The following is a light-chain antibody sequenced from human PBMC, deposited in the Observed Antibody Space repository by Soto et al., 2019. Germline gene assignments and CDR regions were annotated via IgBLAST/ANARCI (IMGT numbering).Light chain of an antibody. CDR3: CSYAFISTFVV. Sequence: QSALTQPASVSGSPGQSITISCSGTSRDVGSYNLVSWYQQHPGKAPKLMIYEGSKRPSGVSNRFSGSKSGNTASLTISGLQAEDEADYYCCSYAFISTFVVFGGGTKLTVL. CDR2: EGS. CDR1: SRDVGSYNL. V-gene: IGLV2-23*03. J-gene: IGLJ2*01.